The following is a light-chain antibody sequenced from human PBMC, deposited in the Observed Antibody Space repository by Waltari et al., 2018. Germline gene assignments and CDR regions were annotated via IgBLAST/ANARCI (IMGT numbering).Light chain of an antibody. J-gene: IGLJ2*01. Sequence: QSALTQPPSASGSPGQSVTISCTGTSSDVGSYNYVSWYQQHPGKAPKLMIYEVSKQPSGVPDRFSGSKSANTASLTVSGLQADDETDYYCSSYAGRNNLVFGGGTKLTVL. CDR1: SSDVGSYNY. CDR3: SSYAGRNNLV. V-gene: IGLV2-8*01. CDR2: EVS.